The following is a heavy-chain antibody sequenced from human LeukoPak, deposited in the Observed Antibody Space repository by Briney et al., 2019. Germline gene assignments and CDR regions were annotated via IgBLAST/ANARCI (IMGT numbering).Heavy chain of an antibody. J-gene: IGHJ6*03. CDR2: ISYDGSNK. D-gene: IGHD2-15*01. Sequence: GGSLRLSCAASGFTFSSYGMHWVRQAPGKGLEWVAVISYDGSNKYYADSVKGRFTISRDNFKNTLYLQMNGLRAEDTAVYYCAKDQLLGYCSGGSCKHHYYYYYMDVWGKGTTVTVSS. V-gene: IGHV3-30*18. CDR3: AKDQLLGYCSGGSCKHHYYYYYMDV. CDR1: GFTFSSYG.